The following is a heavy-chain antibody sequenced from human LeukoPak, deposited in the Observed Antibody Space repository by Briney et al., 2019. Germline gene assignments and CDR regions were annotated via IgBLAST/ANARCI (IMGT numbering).Heavy chain of an antibody. D-gene: IGHD5-18*01. V-gene: IGHV3-7*01. Sequence: GRSLRLSCAASGFTFSSYWMSWVRQAPGKGLEWVANIKQDGSEKYYVDSVKGRFTISRDNAKNTLYLQMNSLRAEDTAVYYCAKVSDTAMPYYYYYMDVWGKGTTVTVSS. CDR1: GFTFSSYW. CDR2: IKQDGSEK. J-gene: IGHJ6*03. CDR3: AKVSDTAMPYYYYYMDV.